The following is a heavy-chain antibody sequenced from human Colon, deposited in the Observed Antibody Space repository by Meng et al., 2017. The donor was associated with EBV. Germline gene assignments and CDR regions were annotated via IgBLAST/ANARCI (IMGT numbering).Heavy chain of an antibody. CDR1: GGSVSSGGYY. CDR2: IYYSGST. V-gene: IGHV4-31*03. J-gene: IGHJ4*02. D-gene: IGHD6-19*01. Sequence: VPLQESDPGLVKPSQTLSLTCTVSGGSVSSGGYYWTWIRQHPGKGLEWFGHIYYSGSTFYNPSLKGRVIISIDTSKNQFSLNLRSVTAADTAVYYCARVSSGWDYFDYWGQGTLVTVSS. CDR3: ARVSSGWDYFDY.